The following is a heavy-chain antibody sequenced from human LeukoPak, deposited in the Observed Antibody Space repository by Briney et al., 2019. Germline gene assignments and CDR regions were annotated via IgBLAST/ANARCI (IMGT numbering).Heavy chain of an antibody. D-gene: IGHD3-3*01. Sequence: GASVKVSCKTSAYTFTAYHMHWVRQAPGQGLEWMGWINPNSGGTNFAQKLQGRVTMTRDTSISTAYMELSRLTSDDTAVYYCATPPYYDFLAFDYWGQGTLITVSS. CDR3: ATPPYYDFLAFDY. J-gene: IGHJ4*02. CDR2: INPNSGGT. V-gene: IGHV1-2*02. CDR1: AYTFTAYH.